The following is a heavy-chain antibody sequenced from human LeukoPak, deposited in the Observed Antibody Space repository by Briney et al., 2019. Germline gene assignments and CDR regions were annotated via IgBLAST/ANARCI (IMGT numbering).Heavy chain of an antibody. V-gene: IGHV3-30*02. CDR1: GFIFSNSG. Sequence: PGGSLRLSCAASGFIFSNSGMHWVCQAPGKGLEWVAFIQTDGNPKYYADSVRGRFTISRDNFKKTCYLQMDSLRVEDTAVYYCARETSSEIIGGMDVRGQGTTVTVTS. CDR3: ARETSSEIIGGMDV. D-gene: IGHD3-22*01. J-gene: IGHJ6*02. CDR2: IQTDGNPK.